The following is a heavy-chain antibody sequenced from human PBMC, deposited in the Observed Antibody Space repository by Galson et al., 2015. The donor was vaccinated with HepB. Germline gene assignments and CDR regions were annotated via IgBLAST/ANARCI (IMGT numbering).Heavy chain of an antibody. J-gene: IGHJ4*02. D-gene: IGHD4-17*01. CDR3: ASDHDYGDRVWLNFRY. CDR1: GGSISSSNW. V-gene: IGHV4-4*02. Sequence: EALSLTCAVSGGSISSSNWWSWVRQPQGQGLEWIGETYHSGSTYYNTSLKRLLTISVDTSKNPFSLKLSSVTAADTAVYYCASDHDYGDRVWLNFRYWGQGTLVTVSS. CDR2: TYHSGST.